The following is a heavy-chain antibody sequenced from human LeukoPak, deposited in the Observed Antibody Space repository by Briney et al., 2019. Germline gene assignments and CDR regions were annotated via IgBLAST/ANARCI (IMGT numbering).Heavy chain of an antibody. CDR1: GFTFSSYA. CDR3: AKDGRGSWPLDFDY. J-gene: IGHJ4*02. V-gene: IGHV3-23*01. CDR2: ISGGGGST. D-gene: IGHD2-15*01. Sequence: PGGSLRLSCAASGFTFSSYAMSWVRQPPGKGLEWVSAISGGGGSTYYADSVKGRCTISRDNSKNTLHLQMNSLRAEDTAVYYCAKDGRGSWPLDFDYWGQGTLVTVSS.